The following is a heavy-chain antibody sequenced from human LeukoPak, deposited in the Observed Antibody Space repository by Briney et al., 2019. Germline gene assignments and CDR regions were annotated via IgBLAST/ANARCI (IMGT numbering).Heavy chain of an antibody. CDR2: IIPILGIA. V-gene: IGHV1-69*04. Sequence: GASVKVSCKASGGTFSSYAISWVRQAPGQGLEWMGRIIPILGIANYAQKFQGRVTITADKSTSTAYMELSSLRSEDTAVYYCARDRGDIVVVPAAMRREKYYYGMDVWGQGTTVTVSS. D-gene: IGHD2-2*01. CDR1: GGTFSSYA. J-gene: IGHJ6*02. CDR3: ARDRGDIVVVPAAMRREKYYYGMDV.